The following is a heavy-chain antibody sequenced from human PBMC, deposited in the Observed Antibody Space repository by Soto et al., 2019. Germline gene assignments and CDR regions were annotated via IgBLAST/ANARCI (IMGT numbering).Heavy chain of an antibody. J-gene: IGHJ5*02. CDR2: INPSGGRT. CDR1: GYIFTVYH. Sequence: ASVKVSCKASGYIFTVYHMHWVRQAPGQGPEWMGMINPSGGRTEYAQKFQGRVTMTSDTSTSTVYMELNSLRSEDTAVYYCARAGINWLDPWGQGTLVTVSS. D-gene: IGHD1-20*01. CDR3: ARAGINWLDP. V-gene: IGHV1-46*01.